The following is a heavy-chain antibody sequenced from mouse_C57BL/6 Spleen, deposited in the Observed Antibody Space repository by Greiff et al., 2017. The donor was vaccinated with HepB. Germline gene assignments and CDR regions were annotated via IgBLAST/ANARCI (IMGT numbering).Heavy chain of an antibody. D-gene: IGHD2-3*01. V-gene: IGHV1-26*01. J-gene: IGHJ4*01. CDR3: ARGLVTTDYYAMDY. Sequence: EVQLQQSGPELVKPGASVKISCKASGYTFTDYYMNWVKQSHGKSLEWIGDINPNNGGTSYNQKFKGKATLTVDRYSSTAYMELRSLTSEDSAVYYCARGLVTTDYYAMDYWGQGTSVTVSS. CDR1: GYTFTDYY. CDR2: INPNNGGT.